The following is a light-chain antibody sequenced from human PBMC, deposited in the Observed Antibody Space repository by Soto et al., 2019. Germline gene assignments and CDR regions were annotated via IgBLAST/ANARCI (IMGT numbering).Light chain of an antibody. CDR1: QSVSYN. J-gene: IGKJ2*01. CDR2: GAS. CDR3: PQYRNLAPYT. V-gene: IGKV3-15*01. Sequence: EIVMTQSPATLSVSPGESATLSCRASQSVSYNLAWYQQKPGQAPRLLIYGASPRSTDFPARFSDSGSGTAFTLTISRLQSEDLAIYYCPQYRNLAPYTFGKGTKLQIE.